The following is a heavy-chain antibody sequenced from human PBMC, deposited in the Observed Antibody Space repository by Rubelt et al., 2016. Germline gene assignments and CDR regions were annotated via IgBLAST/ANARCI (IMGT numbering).Heavy chain of an antibody. CDR1: GGSISSSYY. J-gene: IGHJ5*02. CDR2: MYYSGST. CDR3: ARADYYDSSGYHNWFDP. D-gene: IGHD3-22*01. V-gene: IGHV4-61*05. Sequence: QLQLQESGPGLVKPSETLSLTCTVSGGSISSSYYWGWIRQPPGKGLEWIGYMYYSGSTNYNPSLKSRVTISMDTSKNQFFLKRSSVTAADTAVYYCARADYYDSSGYHNWFDPWGQGTLVTVSS.